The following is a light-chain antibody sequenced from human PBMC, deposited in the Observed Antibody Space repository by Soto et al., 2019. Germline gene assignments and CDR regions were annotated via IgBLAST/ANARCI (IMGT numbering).Light chain of an antibody. V-gene: IGKV1-6*01. J-gene: IGKJ1*01. CDR2: AAS. CDR1: QGIRTD. Sequence: AIQMTQSPSSLSASVGDRVTITCRASQGIRTDLGWYQQKPGKAPKLLIYAASILQSGVPSRFSGSGSGTDVNHTISSLQPEDFATYYCLQDYNYPWTFGQGTKVEIK. CDR3: LQDYNYPWT.